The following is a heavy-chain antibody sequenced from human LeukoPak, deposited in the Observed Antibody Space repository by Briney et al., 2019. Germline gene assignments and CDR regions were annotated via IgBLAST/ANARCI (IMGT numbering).Heavy chain of an antibody. J-gene: IGHJ6*03. Sequence: GGSLRLSCAASGFTFSSYGMHWVRQAPGKGLEWVAYIRYDGSNKYYADSAKGRFTISRDNSKNTLYLQMNSLRAEDTAVYYCAKASARYSSSWHYMDVWGKGTTVTISS. CDR3: AKASARYSSSWHYMDV. D-gene: IGHD6-13*01. V-gene: IGHV3-30*02. CDR1: GFTFSSYG. CDR2: IRYDGSNK.